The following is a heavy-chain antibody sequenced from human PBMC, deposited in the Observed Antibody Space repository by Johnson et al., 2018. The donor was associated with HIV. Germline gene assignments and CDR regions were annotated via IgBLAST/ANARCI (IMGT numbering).Heavy chain of an antibody. D-gene: IGHD6-19*01. CDR2: ISFDGNLK. CDR1: GLSFSNFG. V-gene: IGHV3-33*08. CDR3: ARDKFTGRQWLSYDDAFDI. J-gene: IGHJ3*02. Sequence: QLVESGGGVVQPGKSLTLSCVGSGLSFSNFGIHWVRQAPGKGPEWVAVISFDGNLKKYADSVKGRFTISRDNYKNSLYLQMNSLRAEDTAVYYCARDKFTGRQWLSYDDAFDIWGQGTMVTVSS.